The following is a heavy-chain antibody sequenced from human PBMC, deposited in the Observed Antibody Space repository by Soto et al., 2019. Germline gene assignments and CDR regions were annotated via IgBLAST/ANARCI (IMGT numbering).Heavy chain of an antibody. CDR2: INPNSGGT. D-gene: IGHD3-10*01. J-gene: IGHJ6*02. V-gene: IGHV1-2*02. Sequence: AASVKVSCKASGYTFTGYYMHWVRQAPGQGLEWMGWINPNSGGTNYAQKFQGRVTMTRDTSISTAYMELSRLRSDDTAVYYCATYYYGSGSYSYYYYYGMDVWGQGTTVTVSS. CDR1: GYTFTGYY. CDR3: ATYYYGSGSYSYYYYYGMDV.